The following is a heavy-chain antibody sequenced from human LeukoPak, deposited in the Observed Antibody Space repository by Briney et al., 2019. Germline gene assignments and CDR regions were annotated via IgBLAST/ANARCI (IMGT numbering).Heavy chain of an antibody. D-gene: IGHD3-16*01. Sequence: VGSLRLSCAASGFTFSSYAMHWVRQAPGKGLEYVSAISSNGGSTYYANSVKGRFTISRDNSKNTLYLQMGSLRAEDMAVYYCATNYDYVWGSYEYWGQGTLVTVSS. CDR2: ISSNGGST. CDR3: ATNYDYVWGSYEY. J-gene: IGHJ4*02. V-gene: IGHV3-64*01. CDR1: GFTFSSYA.